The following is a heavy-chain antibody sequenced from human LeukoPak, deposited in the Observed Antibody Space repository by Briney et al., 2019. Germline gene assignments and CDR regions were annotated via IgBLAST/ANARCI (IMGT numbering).Heavy chain of an antibody. V-gene: IGHV1-69*05. D-gene: IGHD2-2*01. Sequence: ASVKVSCKASGGTFSSYAISWVRQAPGQGLEWMGGIIPIFGTANYAQKFQGRVTITTDESTSTAYMELSSLRSEDTAVYYCARGTGYQLLSPFDYWGQGTLVTVSS. J-gene: IGHJ4*02. CDR1: GGTFSSYA. CDR2: IIPIFGTA. CDR3: ARGTGYQLLSPFDY.